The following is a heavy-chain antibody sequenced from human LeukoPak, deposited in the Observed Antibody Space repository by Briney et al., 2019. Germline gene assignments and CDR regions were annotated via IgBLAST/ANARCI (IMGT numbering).Heavy chain of an antibody. CDR3: ARGAPYGFLEWFNYYMDV. CDR2: IYYSGST. D-gene: IGHD3-3*01. V-gene: IGHV4-59*01. J-gene: IGHJ6*03. Sequence: SETLSLTCTVSGGSISSYYWSWIRQPPGKRLEWIGYIYYSGSTNYNPSLKSRVTLSVDTSKNQFSLKLSSVTAADTAVYYCARGAPYGFLEWFNYYMDVWGKGTTVTVSS. CDR1: GGSISSYY.